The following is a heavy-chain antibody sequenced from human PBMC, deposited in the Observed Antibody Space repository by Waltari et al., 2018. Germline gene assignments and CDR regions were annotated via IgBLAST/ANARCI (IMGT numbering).Heavy chain of an antibody. Sequence: QVQLQESGPGLVKPSETLSLTCTVSGGSISSYYWSWIRQPPGKGLEWIGYIYSSGSTNYNPSLKSRVTISVDTSKNQFSLKLSSVTAADTAVYYCARDRLGLDYWGQGTLVTVSS. CDR3: ARDRLGLDY. V-gene: IGHV4-59*01. D-gene: IGHD6-19*01. CDR2: IYSSGST. J-gene: IGHJ4*02. CDR1: GGSISSYY.